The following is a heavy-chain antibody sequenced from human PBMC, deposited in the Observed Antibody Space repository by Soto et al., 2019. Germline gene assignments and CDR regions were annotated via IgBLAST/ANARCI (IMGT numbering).Heavy chain of an antibody. V-gene: IGHV1-18*01. CDR3: ARDLGYCRSGTCQREGFDP. J-gene: IGHJ5*02. D-gene: IGHD2-15*01. CDR2: VSGDNDKT. Sequence: QVQLVQSGAEVKKPGTSVKVSCTASGYTFRSHGISWVRQAPGQGLQWIGWVSGDNDKTNYAQSLQGRVTMTTDTSTNTGYMELRSLRSDATAVYYCARDLGYCRSGTCQREGFDPWGQGTLVIVSS. CDR1: GYTFRSHG.